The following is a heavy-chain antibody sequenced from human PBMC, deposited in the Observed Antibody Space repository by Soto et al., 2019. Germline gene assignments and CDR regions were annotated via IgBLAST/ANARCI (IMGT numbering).Heavy chain of an antibody. CDR2: IFYSGST. CDR3: ERDTGYSYGHYRWFDP. V-gene: IGHV4-59*01. CDR1: GDSISPYY. J-gene: IGHJ5*02. Sequence: SETLSLTCTVSGDSISPYYWSWIRQPPGKGLEWIGYIFYSGSTSYNPSLKSRVTISVDTSKNQFSLNLYSLTPADTAVYYCERDTGYSYGHYRWFDPWGQGALVTVSS. D-gene: IGHD5-18*01.